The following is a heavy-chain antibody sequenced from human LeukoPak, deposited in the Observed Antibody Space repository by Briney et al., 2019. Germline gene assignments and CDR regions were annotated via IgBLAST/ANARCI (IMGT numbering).Heavy chain of an antibody. J-gene: IGHJ4*02. CDR2: ISYDGSKT. V-gene: IGHV3-30*18. D-gene: IGHD3-10*01. CDR1: RFTLSSYG. CDR3: AKDWYYYGSGTYIPSN. Sequence: GGSLRLSCAASRFTLSSYGMHWVRQAPGKGLEWVAAISYDGSKTYYADSVKGRITISRDNSKNTLYLQMNSLRAEDTAVYYCAKDWYYYGSGTYIPSNWGQGTLVTVSS.